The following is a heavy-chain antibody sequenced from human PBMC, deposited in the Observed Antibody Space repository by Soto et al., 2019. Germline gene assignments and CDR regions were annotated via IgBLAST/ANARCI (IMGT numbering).Heavy chain of an antibody. CDR2: IYYRGST. CDR3: ARGDYYDSSGYFPGGMDV. D-gene: IGHD3-22*01. V-gene: IGHV4-30-4*01. CDR1: GDSISSGDYY. Sequence: QVQLQESGPGLVKPSQTLSLTCTVSGDSISSGDYYWSWIRQPPGKGLGWLGYIYYRGSTYYNPSRKSRVTISVDTSKNQFSLKLSSVTAADTAVYYCARGDYYDSSGYFPGGMDVWGQGTTVTVSS. J-gene: IGHJ6*02.